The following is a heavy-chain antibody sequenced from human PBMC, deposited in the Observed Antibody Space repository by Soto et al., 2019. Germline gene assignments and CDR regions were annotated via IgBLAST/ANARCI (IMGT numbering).Heavy chain of an antibody. V-gene: IGHV3-30-3*01. CDR2: ISYDGSNK. CDR1: GFTFSSYA. J-gene: IGHJ6*02. D-gene: IGHD3-10*01. Sequence: QVQLVESGGGVVQPGRSLRLSCAASGFTFSSYAMHWVRQAPGKGLEWVAVISYDGSNKYYADSVKGRFTISRDNSKNTLYLQMNSLSAEDTAVYYCARGGVLLWFGELPTKNYYYYGMDVWGQGTTVTVSS. CDR3: ARGGVLLWFGELPTKNYYYYGMDV.